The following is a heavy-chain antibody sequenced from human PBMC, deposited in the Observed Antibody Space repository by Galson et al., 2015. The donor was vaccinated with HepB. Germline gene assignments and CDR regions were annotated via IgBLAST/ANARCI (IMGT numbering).Heavy chain of an antibody. CDR3: ARGHCSGGTCNSLDL. V-gene: IGHV1-2*06. CDR1: GYMFTGHF. CDR2: INPNSGGT. Sequence: SVKVSCKASGYMFTGHFMNWVRQAPGRGLEWMGRINPNSGGTDYSQRFQGRVTMTRDTSISTAYMELSSLRSDDTAVYYCARGHCSGGTCNSLDLWGQGTLVTVSS. J-gene: IGHJ5*02. D-gene: IGHD2-15*01.